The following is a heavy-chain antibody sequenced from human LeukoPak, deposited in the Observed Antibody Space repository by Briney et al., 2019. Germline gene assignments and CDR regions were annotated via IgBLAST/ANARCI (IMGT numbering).Heavy chain of an antibody. Sequence: PSETLSLTCAVYGGSFSGYYWSWIRQPPGKGLEWIGEINHSGGTNYNPSLKSRVTISVDTSKNQFSLKLSSVTAADTAVYYCATSSGYYYWGQGTLVTVSS. D-gene: IGHD3-22*01. CDR2: INHSGGT. CDR1: GGSFSGYY. V-gene: IGHV4-34*01. J-gene: IGHJ4*02. CDR3: ATSSGYYY.